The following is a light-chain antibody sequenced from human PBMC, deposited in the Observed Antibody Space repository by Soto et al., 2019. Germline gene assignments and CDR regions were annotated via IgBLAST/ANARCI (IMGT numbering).Light chain of an antibody. V-gene: IGKV3-20*01. Sequence: EIVLTQSPGTLSLSPGEWATLSCRASQSVSSVDLAWYQQKPGQAPRLLIYGESSRATGIPDRFSGSGSGTDFTLTISRLEPEDFAVYYCQQYGTSPPYIFGQGTKLEIK. J-gene: IGKJ2*01. CDR2: GES. CDR1: QSVSSVD. CDR3: QQYGTSPPYI.